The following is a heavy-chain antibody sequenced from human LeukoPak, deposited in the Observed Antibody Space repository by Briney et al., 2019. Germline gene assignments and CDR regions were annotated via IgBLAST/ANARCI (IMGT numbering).Heavy chain of an antibody. J-gene: IGHJ6*03. CDR3: ARDNNYDYYMDV. CDR2: IYYSGST. CDR1: GGSISSYY. Sequence: SETLSLTCTVSGGSISSYYWSWLRQPPGKGLEWIGYIYYSGSTNYSPSLKSRVTISVDTSKNQFSLKLSSVTAADTAVYYCARDNNYDYYMDVWGKGTTVTVSS. V-gene: IGHV4-59*01.